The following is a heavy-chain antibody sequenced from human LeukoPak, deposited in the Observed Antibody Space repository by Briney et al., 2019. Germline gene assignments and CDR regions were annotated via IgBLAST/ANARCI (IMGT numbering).Heavy chain of an antibody. CDR1: GFTFTSSA. V-gene: IGHV1-58*02. CDR2: IVVGRGNT. CDR3: AAEEGYSGYVGVS. D-gene: IGHD5-12*01. J-gene: IGHJ4*02. Sequence: SVKVSCKASGFTFTSSAMQWVRQARGQRLEWIGWIVVGRGNTNYAQKFQERVTITRDMSTSTAYMELSSLRSEDTAVYYCAAEEGYSGYVGVSWGQGTLVTVSS.